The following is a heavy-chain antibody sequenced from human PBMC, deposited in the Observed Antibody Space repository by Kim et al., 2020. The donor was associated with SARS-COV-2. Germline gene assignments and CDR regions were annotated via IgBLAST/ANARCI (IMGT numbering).Heavy chain of an antibody. D-gene: IGHD1-1*01. CDR2: IFWDGDQ. V-gene: IGHV2-5*02. CDR3: AYNFSGGKTGTFAS. Sequence: SGPTLVKPAQTLTLTCTFSGFSLSTLGVGVGWIRQPPGKGLEWLALIFWDGDQVYSPILKNRLTITKDTSITEDTSNNRVVLTMSNMDPVDTATYYCAYNFSGGKTGTFASWGQGTLVTVSS. J-gene: IGHJ4*02. CDR1: GFSLSTLGVG.